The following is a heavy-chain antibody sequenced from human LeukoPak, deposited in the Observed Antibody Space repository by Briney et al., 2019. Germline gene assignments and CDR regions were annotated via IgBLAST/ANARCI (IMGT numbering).Heavy chain of an antibody. J-gene: IGHJ6*03. CDR3: ATYPIVATTHLGAYFYYYMDV. CDR1: GYTLTKIS. Sequence: ASVKVSCKVSGYTLTKISLHWVRRAPGKGLEWMGGFDPEDGKPIYAQNFQGRVTLTADTSTDTAYMQLGSLRSEDTAVYYCATYPIVATTHLGAYFYYYMDVWGKGTTVTVSS. CDR2: FDPEDGKP. V-gene: IGHV1-24*01. D-gene: IGHD5-12*01.